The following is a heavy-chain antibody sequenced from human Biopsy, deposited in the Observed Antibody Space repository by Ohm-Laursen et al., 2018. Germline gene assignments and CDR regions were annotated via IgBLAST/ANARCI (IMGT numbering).Heavy chain of an antibody. D-gene: IGHD3-10*01. CDR3: ARRMSGSGRVDP. V-gene: IGHV4-39*01. J-gene: IGHJ5*02. CDR2: IYNSESTST. CDR1: GDSISSDIYY. Sequence: PPGTLSLTCTVSGDSISSDIYYWVWIRQPPGKGLEWIGNIYNSESTSTYYNLSLKGRVSISVDTSHNQFSLKLTSVTAADTAVYFCARRMSGSGRVDPWGQGTLVTVSS.